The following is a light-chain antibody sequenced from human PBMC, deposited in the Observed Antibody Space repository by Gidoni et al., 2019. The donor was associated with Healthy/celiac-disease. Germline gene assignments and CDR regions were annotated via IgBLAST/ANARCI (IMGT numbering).Light chain of an antibody. CDR3: SSYTSSSTLV. CDR2: EAS. CDR1: SSDVGGYTY. J-gene: IGLJ2*01. V-gene: IGLV2-14*01. Sequence: QSARTQTASVSGSPGTSITISCTGTSSDVGGYTYVSWYHQHPGKAPKLMLYEASNRPSGVSNRFSGSKSGNTASLTISGLQAEDEADYYCSSYTSSSTLVFGGGTKLTVL.